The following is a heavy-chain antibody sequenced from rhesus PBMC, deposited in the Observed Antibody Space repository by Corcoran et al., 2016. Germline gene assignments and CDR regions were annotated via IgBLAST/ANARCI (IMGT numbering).Heavy chain of an antibody. Sequence: QVQLQESGPGLVKPSETLSFTCAVSGASISSYWWSWIRQPPGKGLEWIVENNGQSGTTYPTPSRMSRVTISNAAAKNPFALQLSSVTAADTAVYYWARRPYSSWSLGAFDFWGQGLRVTVSS. CDR1: GASISSYW. CDR2: NNGQSGTT. V-gene: IGHV4-80*01. D-gene: IGHD6-13*01. CDR3: ARRPYSSWSLGAFDF. J-gene: IGHJ3*01.